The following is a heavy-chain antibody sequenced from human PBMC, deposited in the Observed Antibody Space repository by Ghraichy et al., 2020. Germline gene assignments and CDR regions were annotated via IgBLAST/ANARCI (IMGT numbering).Heavy chain of an antibody. Sequence: SETLSLTCTVSGGSISSYYWSWIRQPPGKGLEWIGYIYYSGSTNYNPSLKSRVTISVDTSKNQFSLKLSSVTAADTAVYYCARDFSWFGEWDYWGQGTLVTVSS. CDR2: IYYSGST. V-gene: IGHV4-59*01. CDR1: GGSISSYY. J-gene: IGHJ4*02. CDR3: ARDFSWFGEWDY. D-gene: IGHD3-10*01.